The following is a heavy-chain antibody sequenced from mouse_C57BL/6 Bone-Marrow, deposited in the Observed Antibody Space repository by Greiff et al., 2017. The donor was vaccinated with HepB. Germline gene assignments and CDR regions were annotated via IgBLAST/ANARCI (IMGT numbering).Heavy chain of an antibody. CDR1: GFTFSDYG. CDR2: ISSGSSTI. J-gene: IGHJ2*01. D-gene: IGHD1-1*01. CDR3: ARAPGSFYFDY. V-gene: IGHV5-17*01. Sequence: EVMLVESGGGLVKPGGSLKLSCAASGFTFSDYGMHWVRQAPEKGLEWVAYISSGSSTIYYADTVKGRFTISRDNAKNTLFLQMTSLRSEDTAVYYCARAPGSFYFDYWGQGTTLTVSS.